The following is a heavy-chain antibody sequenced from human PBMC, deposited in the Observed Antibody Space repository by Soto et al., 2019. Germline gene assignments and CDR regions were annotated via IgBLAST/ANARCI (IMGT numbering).Heavy chain of an antibody. D-gene: IGHD3-22*01. J-gene: IGHJ6*02. V-gene: IGHV6-1*01. Sequence: SQTLSLTCVISGDSVSSNSAAWNWIRQSPSRGLEWLGRTYYRSKWYNDYAVSVKSRITINPDTSKNQFSLQLNSVTPEDTAVYYCARVSRDDSSGYYYAHNYYGMDVWGQGTTVTVSS. CDR1: GDSVSSNSAA. CDR2: TYYRSKWYN. CDR3: ARVSRDDSSGYYYAHNYYGMDV.